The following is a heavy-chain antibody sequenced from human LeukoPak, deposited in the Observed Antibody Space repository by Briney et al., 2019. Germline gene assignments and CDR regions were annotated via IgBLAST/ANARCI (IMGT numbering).Heavy chain of an antibody. J-gene: IGHJ6*03. D-gene: IGHD4-17*01. CDR3: ARDPYNGYYGDDYYYYMDV. CDR2: ISSSSSYI. V-gene: IGHV3-21*01. CDR1: GFTFSSYS. Sequence: GGSLRLSCAASGFTFSSYSMNWVRQAPGKGLEWVSSISSSSSYIYYADSVRGRFTISRDNAKNLLSLQMNSLRAEDTAVYYCARDPYNGYYGDDYYYYMDVWGKGTTVTISS.